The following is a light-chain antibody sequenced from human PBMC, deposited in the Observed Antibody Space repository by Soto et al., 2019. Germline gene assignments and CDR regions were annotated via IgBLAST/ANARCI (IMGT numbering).Light chain of an antibody. V-gene: IGKV3-11*01. CDR1: QSVSSH. J-gene: IGKJ5*01. CDR2: DAS. CDR3: QQRSNWPT. Sequence: EIVLTQAPAALSFSPGETSTLSCRASQSVSSHFAWYQQKSGQAPRLLIYDASKRATGIPARFSGSGSGTDFTLTISSLEPEDFAVYYCQQRSNWPTFGQGTRLEIK.